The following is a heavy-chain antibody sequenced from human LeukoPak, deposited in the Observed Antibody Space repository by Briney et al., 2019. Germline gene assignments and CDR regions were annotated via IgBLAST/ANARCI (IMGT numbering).Heavy chain of an antibody. Sequence: GGSLRLSCAASGFTFDDYAMHWVRRAPGKGLEWVSGISWNSGSIGYADSVKGRFTISRDNAKNSLYLQMNSLRAEDTALYYCAKDKVPGYSSLLDYWGQGTLVTVSS. V-gene: IGHV3-9*01. D-gene: IGHD6-13*01. CDR3: AKDKVPGYSSLLDY. CDR1: GFTFDDYA. CDR2: ISWNSGSI. J-gene: IGHJ4*02.